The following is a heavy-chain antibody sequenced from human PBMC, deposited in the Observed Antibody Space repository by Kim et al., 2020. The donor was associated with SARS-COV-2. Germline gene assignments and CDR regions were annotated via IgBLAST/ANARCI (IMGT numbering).Heavy chain of an antibody. J-gene: IGHJ6*02. CDR3: ARELQWLGIFVGMDV. CDR1: GFTFSSYS. CDR2: ISSSSSTI. Sequence: GGSLRLSCAASGFTFSSYSMNWVRQAPGKGLEWVSYISSSSSTIYYADSVNGRFTISRDNAKNSLYLQMNSLRDEDTAVYYCARELQWLGIFVGMDVWGQGTTVTVSS. D-gene: IGHD6-19*01. V-gene: IGHV3-48*02.